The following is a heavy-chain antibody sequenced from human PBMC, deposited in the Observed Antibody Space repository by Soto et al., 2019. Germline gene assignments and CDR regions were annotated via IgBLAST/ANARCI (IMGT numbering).Heavy chain of an antibody. J-gene: IGHJ4*02. CDR2: ISYDGSNK. V-gene: IGHV3-30*03. CDR3: AVEMATAGFDY. Sequence: GGSLRLSCAASGFTFSSYGMHWVRQAPGKGLEWVAVISYDGSNKYYADSVKGRFTISRDNSKNTLYLQMNSLRAEDTAAYYCAVEMATAGFDYWGQGTLVTSPQ. D-gene: IGHD5-18*01. CDR1: GFTFSSYG.